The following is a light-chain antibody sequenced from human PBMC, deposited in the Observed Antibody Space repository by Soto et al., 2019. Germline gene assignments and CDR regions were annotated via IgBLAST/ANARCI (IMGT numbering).Light chain of an antibody. Sequence: EIVLTQSPATLSLSPGERATLSCGASQSISSYLAWYQQKPGLAPRLLIYDASSRATGIPDRFSGSGSGTDFTLTISRLEPEDFAVYSCQQYGGSLTFGPGTQVDIK. V-gene: IGKV3D-20*01. J-gene: IGKJ3*01. CDR3: QQYGGSLT. CDR1: QSISSY. CDR2: DAS.